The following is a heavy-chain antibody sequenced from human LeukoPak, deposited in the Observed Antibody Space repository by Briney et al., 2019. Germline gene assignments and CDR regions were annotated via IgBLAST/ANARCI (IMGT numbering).Heavy chain of an antibody. J-gene: IGHJ4*02. CDR2: IFSSGST. CDR1: GGSISSYY. V-gene: IGHV4-59*01. Sequence: PSETLSLTCTVSGGSISSYYWNWIRQPPGKGLKWIGYIFSSGSTNYYPSLRSRVTISVDTSKNQFSLKLSSVTAADTAVYYCARGPYYFGYWGQGTLVTVSS. CDR3: ARGPYYFGY.